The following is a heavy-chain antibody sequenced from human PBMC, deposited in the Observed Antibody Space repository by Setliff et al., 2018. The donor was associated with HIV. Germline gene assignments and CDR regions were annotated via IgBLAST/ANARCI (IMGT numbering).Heavy chain of an antibody. D-gene: IGHD6-19*01. CDR1: GDSISSYF. J-gene: IGHJ6*03. CDR3: ARDRGSSGWWGDPNKNYMDV. V-gene: IGHV4-4*09. CDR2: IYTSGST. Sequence: KTSETLSLTCTVSGDSISSYFWSWIRQSPGKGLEWIGYIYTSGSTNYNPSLKSRVTISVGKSKNQFSLKLSSVTAADTAVYYCARDRGSSGWWGDPNKNYMDVWGKGTTVTVSS.